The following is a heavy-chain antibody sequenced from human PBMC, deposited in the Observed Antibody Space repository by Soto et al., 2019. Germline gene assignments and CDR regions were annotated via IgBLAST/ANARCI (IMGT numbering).Heavy chain of an antibody. CDR1: GYTFTSYY. J-gene: IGHJ6*02. Sequence: QVQLVQSGAEVKKPGASVKVSCKASGYTFTSYYMHWVRQAPGQGLEWMGIINPSGGSTSYAQKFQGRVTMTRETSTSTVYMELSSLRSEDTAVYYCARDYIVVVVAATPPSYGMDVWGQGTTVTVSS. CDR2: INPSGGST. V-gene: IGHV1-46*01. D-gene: IGHD2-15*01. CDR3: ARDYIVVVVAATPPSYGMDV.